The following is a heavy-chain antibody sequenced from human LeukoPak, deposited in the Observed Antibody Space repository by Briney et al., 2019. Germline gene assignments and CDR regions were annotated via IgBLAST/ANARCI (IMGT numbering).Heavy chain of an antibody. CDR2: IRPKAYTYAT. Sequence: GGSLRLSCAASGFSFNTSNIHWVRQASGKGLEWVGLIRPKAYTYATVSAVSVQGRFTISRDDSENTAFLQMNSLKIEDTAVYYCTSLSGSGVEGYWGQGTLVTVSS. CDR3: TSLSGSGVEGY. V-gene: IGHV3-73*01. CDR1: GFSFNTSN. J-gene: IGHJ4*02. D-gene: IGHD3-3*01.